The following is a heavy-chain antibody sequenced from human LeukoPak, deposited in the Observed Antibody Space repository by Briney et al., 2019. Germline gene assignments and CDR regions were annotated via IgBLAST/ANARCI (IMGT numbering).Heavy chain of an antibody. Sequence: PGGSLRLSCAASGFTFSGSAMHWVRQASGKGLEWVGRIRSKANSYATAYAASVKGRFTISRDDSKNTAYLQMNSLKTEDTAVYYCTRPFYYYYMDVWGKGTTVTVSS. CDR1: GFTFSGSA. CDR2: IRSKANSYAT. V-gene: IGHV3-73*01. CDR3: TRPFYYYYMDV. J-gene: IGHJ6*03.